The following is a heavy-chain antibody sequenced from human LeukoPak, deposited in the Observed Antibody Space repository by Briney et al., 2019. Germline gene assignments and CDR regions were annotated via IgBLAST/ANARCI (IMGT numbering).Heavy chain of an antibody. J-gene: IGHJ4*02. Sequence: ASVKVSCKAAGYTFVSHGFSWVRQAPGQGLEWMGWISAYNGDTKYALNLQGRVTMTTDTSTSTAYMELRSLRSDDTAVYYCARAPNYSGSGSPLFDYWGQGTLVTVSS. CDR1: GYTFVSHG. D-gene: IGHD3-10*01. CDR2: ISAYNGDT. V-gene: IGHV1-18*01. CDR3: ARAPNYSGSGSPLFDY.